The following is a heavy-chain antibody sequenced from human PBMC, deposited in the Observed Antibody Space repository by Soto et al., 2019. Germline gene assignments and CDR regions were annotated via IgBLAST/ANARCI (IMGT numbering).Heavy chain of an antibody. V-gene: IGHV3-48*03. CDR2: ISSSISTI. J-gene: IGHJ5*02. D-gene: IGHD2-15*01. Sequence: EVQLVESGGGLVQPGGSLRLSCAAAGFTFSSYEMNWVRQAPGKGLEWISYISSSISTIFYADSVKGRFSISRDNAKNSLYLQMNSLRAEDTAVYYCARGSRYCSGGSCLGGWFDPWGQGTLVTVSS. CDR1: GFTFSSYE. CDR3: ARGSRYCSGGSCLGGWFDP.